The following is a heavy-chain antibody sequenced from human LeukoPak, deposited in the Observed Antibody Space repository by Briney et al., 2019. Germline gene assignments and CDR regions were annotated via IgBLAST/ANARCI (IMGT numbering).Heavy chain of an antibody. CDR1: GYTFTGYY. CDR2: INPNSGGT. J-gene: IGHJ5*02. CDR3: AAALVIYNWFDP. Sequence: ASVKVSCKASGYTFTGYYMHWVRQAPGQGLEWMGWINPNSGGTNYAQKFQGRVTMTRDTSISTAYMELSRLRSDDTAVYYCAAALVIYNWFDPWGQGTLVTVSS. V-gene: IGHV1-2*02. D-gene: IGHD3-9*01.